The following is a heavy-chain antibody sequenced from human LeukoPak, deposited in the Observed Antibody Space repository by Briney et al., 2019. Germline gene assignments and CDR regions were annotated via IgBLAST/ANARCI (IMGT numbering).Heavy chain of an antibody. V-gene: IGHV4-59*01. CDR3: SEGYFEPFDH. D-gene: IGHD2/OR15-2a*01. J-gene: IGHJ4*02. CDR1: GASFSSSR. Sequence: SETLSLTCVVSGASFSSSRWNWVRHLPGKGLEWIGCLSYTGKTDYNPSLTSRVTISLDTSKNQVSLKLRSVTAADTAVYYCSEGYFEPFDHWGQGTLVTVSS. CDR2: LSYTGKT.